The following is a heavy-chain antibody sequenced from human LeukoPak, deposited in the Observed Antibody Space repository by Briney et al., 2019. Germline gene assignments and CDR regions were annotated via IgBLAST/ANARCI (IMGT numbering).Heavy chain of an antibody. CDR3: AKDGSGWYEEVSTSPDY. Sequence: GGSLRLSCAASGFTFSSYGMHWVRQAPGRGLEWVAVISYDGSNKYYADSVKGRFTISRDNSKNTLYLQMNSLRAEDTAVYYCAKDGSGWYEEVSTSPDYWGQETLVTVSS. J-gene: IGHJ4*02. CDR1: GFTFSSYG. V-gene: IGHV3-30*18. D-gene: IGHD6-19*01. CDR2: ISYDGSNK.